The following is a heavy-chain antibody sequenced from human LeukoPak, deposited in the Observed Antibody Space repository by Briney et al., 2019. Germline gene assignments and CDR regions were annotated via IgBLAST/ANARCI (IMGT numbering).Heavy chain of an antibody. D-gene: IGHD6-13*01. J-gene: IGHJ6*03. V-gene: IGHV4-61*02. CDR3: ARGVAAAGNNYYYYMDV. CDR1: GGSISSGSYS. CDR2: IYTSGST. Sequence: SETLSLTCTVSGGSISSGSYSWSWIRQPAGKGLEWIGRIYTSGSTNYNPSLKSRVTISVDTSKNQFSLKLSSVTAADTAVYYCARGVAAAGNNYYYYMDVWGKGTTVTVSS.